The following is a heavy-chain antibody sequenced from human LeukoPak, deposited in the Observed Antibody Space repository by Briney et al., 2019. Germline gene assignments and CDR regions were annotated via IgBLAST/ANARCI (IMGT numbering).Heavy chain of an antibody. V-gene: IGHV4-39*07. CDR3: ARAPDGICTTITCCKRDASDI. D-gene: IGHD2-2*01. CDR2: MYYSGST. CDR1: GGSISSSSHY. Sequence: PSETLSLTCTVSGGSISSSSHYWGWIRQPPGKGLEWIGSMYYSGSTYYNPSLKSRVTISVDTSKNQFSLKLSSVTAADTAVYYCARAPDGICTTITCCKRDASDIWGQGTMVTVSS. J-gene: IGHJ3*02.